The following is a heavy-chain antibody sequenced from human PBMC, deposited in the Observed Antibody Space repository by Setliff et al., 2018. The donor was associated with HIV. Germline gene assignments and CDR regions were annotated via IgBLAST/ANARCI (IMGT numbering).Heavy chain of an antibody. D-gene: IGHD4-4*01. CDR2: INPSGGST. CDR1: GYTFTNYY. V-gene: IGHV1-46*01. Sequence: ASVKVSCKASGYTFTNYYIHWVRQAPGQGLEWMGIINPSGGSTTYAQKFQGRVTMTRDTSTSTVYMELSSLRSEDTAVYYCARDAFDYTDYYYSYMDVWGKGTTVTVSS. J-gene: IGHJ6*03. CDR3: ARDAFDYTDYYYSYMDV.